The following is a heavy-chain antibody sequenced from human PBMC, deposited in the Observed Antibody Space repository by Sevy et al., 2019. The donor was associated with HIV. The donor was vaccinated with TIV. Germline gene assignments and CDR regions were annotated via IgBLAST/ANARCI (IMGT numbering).Heavy chain of an antibody. CDR1: GFTVSSNY. Sequence: GGSLRLSCAASGFTVSSNYMSWVRQAPGKGLEWVSVIYSDGSTYYEDSVKGRFTISRDNSKNTRYLQMNSLRAEDTAVYYCARTSAHISGHFDYYYGMDVWGQGTTVTVSS. CDR2: IYSDGST. CDR3: ARTSAHISGHFDYYYGMDV. D-gene: IGHD3-22*01. J-gene: IGHJ6*02. V-gene: IGHV3-53*01.